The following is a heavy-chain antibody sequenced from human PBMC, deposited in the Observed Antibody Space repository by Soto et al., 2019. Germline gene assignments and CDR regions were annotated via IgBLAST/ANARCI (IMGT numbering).Heavy chain of an antibody. Sequence: PGDSLKISCKASGYSFTIYWIGWVRQMPGKGLEWMGIIYPGDSDTKYSPSLQGQVSISADTSISTAYLQWTSLKASDTAMYYCARSRRGAYSSGWYSPSGYYNYGIDVWGQGTKVTVSS. J-gene: IGHJ6*02. CDR2: IYPGDSDT. CDR1: GYSFTIYW. D-gene: IGHD6-19*01. CDR3: ARSRRGAYSSGWYSPSGYYNYGIDV. V-gene: IGHV5-51*01.